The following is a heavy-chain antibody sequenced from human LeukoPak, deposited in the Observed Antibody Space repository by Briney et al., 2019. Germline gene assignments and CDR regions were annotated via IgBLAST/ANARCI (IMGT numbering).Heavy chain of an antibody. CDR3: ARGYYDSAN. Sequence: ASVKVSCKASGYSFTSSYIHWVRQAPGQGLEWMGIINPSGGSTSYAQKFQGRVTMTRATSTSTVYTELSSLRSEDTAIYYCARGYYDSANWGQGTLVTVSS. J-gene: IGHJ4*02. CDR1: GYSFTSSY. CDR2: INPSGGST. V-gene: IGHV1-46*01. D-gene: IGHD3-22*01.